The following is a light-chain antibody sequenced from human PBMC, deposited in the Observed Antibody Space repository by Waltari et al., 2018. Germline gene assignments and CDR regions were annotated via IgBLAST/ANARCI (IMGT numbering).Light chain of an antibody. J-gene: IGKJ2*01. CDR1: QGIAFY. CDR2: WAS. V-gene: IGKV4-1*01. CDR3: QHYYGIPYT. Sequence: DIQMTQSPSSLSASIGDRVTITCRTSQGIAFYLNWYQQKPGQPPKLLIYWASTRESGVPDRFSGSGSGTDFTLTISSLQAEDVAVYYCQHYYGIPYTFGQGTKLEIK.